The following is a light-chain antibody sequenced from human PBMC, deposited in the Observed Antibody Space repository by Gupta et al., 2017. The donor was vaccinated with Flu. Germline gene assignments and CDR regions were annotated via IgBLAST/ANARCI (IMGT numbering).Light chain of an antibody. CDR3: QHVHSVPNT. V-gene: IGKV1-33*01. Sequence: DIQMTQSPSSLSASVGDRVTITCQASHDISNYLNWYQQKPGKAPKLLIYDASNLEIGVPSRFNGSGSGTDFTFTISSLQPEDFATYYCQHVHSVPNTFGHGTKVDIK. J-gene: IGKJ3*01. CDR2: DAS. CDR1: HDISNY.